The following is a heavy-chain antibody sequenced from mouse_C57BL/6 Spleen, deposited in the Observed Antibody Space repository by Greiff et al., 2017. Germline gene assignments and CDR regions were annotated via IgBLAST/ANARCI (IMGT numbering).Heavy chain of an antibody. CDR3: ARLMTTGGHWYFDV. J-gene: IGHJ1*03. D-gene: IGHD2-4*01. CDR2: INPGSGGP. Sequence: VKLQESGAELVRPGTSVKVSCKASGYAFTNYLIEWVKQRPGQGLEWIGVINPGSGGPNYNEKFKGKATLTADKSSSTAYMQLSSLTSEDSAVYFCARLMTTGGHWYFDVWGTGTTVTVSS. V-gene: IGHV1-54*01. CDR1: GYAFTNYL.